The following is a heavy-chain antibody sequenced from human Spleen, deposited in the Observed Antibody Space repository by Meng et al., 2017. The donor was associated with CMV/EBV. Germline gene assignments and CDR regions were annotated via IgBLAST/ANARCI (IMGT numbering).Heavy chain of an antibody. CDR2: IYYSGST. V-gene: IGHV4-31*02. J-gene: IGHJ4*02. Sequence: VSGGSISSGGSYWSWIRQHPGKGLEWIGYIYYSGSTYYNPSLKSRVTISVDTSKNQFSLKLSSVTAADTAVYYCARALLGSITIFEGWGQGTLVTVSS. D-gene: IGHD3-3*01. CDR3: ARALLGSITIFEG. CDR1: GGSISSGGSY.